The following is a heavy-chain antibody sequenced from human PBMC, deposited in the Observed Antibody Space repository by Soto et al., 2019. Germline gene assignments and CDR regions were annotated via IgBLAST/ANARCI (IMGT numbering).Heavy chain of an antibody. CDR1: GFSFSSYG. D-gene: IGHD3-3*01. CDR2: MWYDGSNK. J-gene: IGHJ6*02. Sequence: QVPLVESGGGVVQPGRSLRLSCAASGFSFSSYGMHWVRQAPGKGLEWVAVMWYDGSNKYYSDSVKGRFTISRDNSKNTLYLQMNSLRAEDTAVYYCARVVTIFGVVTGGGMDVWGQGTTVTVSS. V-gene: IGHV3-33*01. CDR3: ARVVTIFGVVTGGGMDV.